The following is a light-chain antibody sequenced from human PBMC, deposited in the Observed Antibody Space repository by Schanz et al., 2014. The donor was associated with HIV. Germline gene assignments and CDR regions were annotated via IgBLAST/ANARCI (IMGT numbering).Light chain of an antibody. CDR3: SSYTSSSTL. CDR1: SSDVGSYNL. V-gene: IGLV2-14*02. J-gene: IGLJ1*01. Sequence: QSVLTQPASVSGSPGQSITISCTGTSSDVGSYNLVSWYQQYPGKVPKLMIYEVNKRPSGVSNRFSGSKSGNTASLTISGLQAEDEADYYCSSYTSSSTLFGTGTKLTVL. CDR2: EVN.